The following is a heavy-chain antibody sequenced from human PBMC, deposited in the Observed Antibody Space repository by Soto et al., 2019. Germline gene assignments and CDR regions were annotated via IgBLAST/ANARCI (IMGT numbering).Heavy chain of an antibody. CDR2: IWFDGSKK. D-gene: IGHD3-10*02. Sequence: QVQLVESGGGVVQPGTSLRLSCVASGFMLSSHGMHWVRQAPGKGLEWVAVIWFDGSKKHYGESVEGRFTISRDTVKNTLYVEMNSLRVEDTATYYCWAVSAEVTTYYFHGMDVWGQGTTVTVSS. CDR3: WAVSAEVTTYYFHGMDV. V-gene: IGHV3-33*01. CDR1: GFMLSSHG. J-gene: IGHJ6*02.